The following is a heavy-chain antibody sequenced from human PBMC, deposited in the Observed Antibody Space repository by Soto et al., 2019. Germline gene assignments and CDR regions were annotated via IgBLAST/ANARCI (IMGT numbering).Heavy chain of an antibody. J-gene: IGHJ6*02. V-gene: IGHV1-18*01. CDR2: ISAYNGNT. CDR3: ARDLPRFLEWLSNYYYYGMDV. Sequence: ASVKVSCKASGYTLTSYGISWVRQAPGQGLEWMGWISAYNGNTNYAQKLQGRVTMTTDTSTSTAYMELRSLRSDDTAVYYCARDLPRFLEWLSNYYYYGMDVWGQGTTVTVSS. CDR1: GYTLTSYG. D-gene: IGHD3-3*01.